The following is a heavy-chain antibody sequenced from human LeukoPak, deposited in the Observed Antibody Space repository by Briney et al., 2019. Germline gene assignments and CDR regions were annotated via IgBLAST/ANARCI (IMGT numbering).Heavy chain of an antibody. CDR2: IRYDGSNK. J-gene: IGHJ4*02. V-gene: IGHV3-30*02. CDR1: GFTFSSYG. D-gene: IGHD2-2*01. Sequence: GGSLRLSCAASGFTFSSYGMHWVRQAPGKGLEWVAFIRYDGSNKYYADSVKGRFTISRDNSKNTLYLQMNSLRAEDTAVYYCARGPSKPAAPPDYWGQGTLVTVSS. CDR3: ARGPSKPAAPPDY.